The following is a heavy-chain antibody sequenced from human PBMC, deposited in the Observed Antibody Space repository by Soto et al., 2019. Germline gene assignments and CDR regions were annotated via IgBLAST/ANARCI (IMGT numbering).Heavy chain of an antibody. J-gene: IGHJ5*02. V-gene: IGHV4-31*03. CDR2: IYYSGST. D-gene: IGHD4-4*01. CDR1: GGSISSGGYY. Sequence: SETLSLTCTVSGGSISSGGYYWSWIRQHPGKGLEWIGYIYYSGSTYYNPSLKSRVTISVDTSKNQFSLKLSSVTAADTAVYYCARDRHSNWFDPWGQGTLVTVSS. CDR3: ARDRHSNWFDP.